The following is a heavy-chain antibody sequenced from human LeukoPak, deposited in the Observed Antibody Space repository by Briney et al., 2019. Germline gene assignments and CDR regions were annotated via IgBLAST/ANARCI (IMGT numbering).Heavy chain of an antibody. V-gene: IGHV4-61*01. CDR3: AREGGNY. D-gene: IGHD4-23*01. CDR2: IYYSGST. CDR1: GYSISSGYY. Sequence: PSETLSLTCAVSGYSISSGYYWGWIRQPPGKGLEWIGYIYYSGSTNYNPSLKGRVTISVDTSKNQFSLKLSSVTAADTAVYYCAREGGNYWGQGTLVTVSS. J-gene: IGHJ4*02.